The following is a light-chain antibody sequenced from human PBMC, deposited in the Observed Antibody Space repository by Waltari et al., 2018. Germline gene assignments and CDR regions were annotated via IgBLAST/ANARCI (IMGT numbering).Light chain of an antibody. CDR3: SSSTTTSTFDVV. Sequence: QSALTQPASVSGSPGQSITISCTGTSSDVGGSNYVSWYQHHPGKAPKLMIYSVNKRPSGLSNRFSGSKSGNTASLTISGLQAEDEADYYCSSSTTTSTFDVVFGGGTKLTVL. J-gene: IGLJ2*01. V-gene: IGLV2-14*03. CDR2: SVN. CDR1: SSDVGGSNY.